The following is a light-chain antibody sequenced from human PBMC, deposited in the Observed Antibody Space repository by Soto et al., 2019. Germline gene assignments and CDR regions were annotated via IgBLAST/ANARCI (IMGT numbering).Light chain of an antibody. CDR3: NSYAGSTIV. J-gene: IGLJ2*01. Sequence: SALTQPPSASGSPGQSVTISCTGTRSDVGSSNYVSWYQQHSGKAPKLLIYEVSKRPSGVPDRFSGSKSGNTASLTVSGLQADDEAHYYCNSYAGSTIVFGGGTTLTVL. CDR1: RSDVGSSNY. V-gene: IGLV2-8*01. CDR2: EVS.